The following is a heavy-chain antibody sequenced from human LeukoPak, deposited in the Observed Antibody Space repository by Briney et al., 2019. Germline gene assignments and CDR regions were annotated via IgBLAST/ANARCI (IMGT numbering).Heavy chain of an antibody. CDR3: AKDDDWGRYKH. D-gene: IGHD3-16*01. CDR1: GFTLSSYS. J-gene: IGHJ1*01. CDR2: ISPSGGIT. Sequence: PGGSLRLSCAASGFTLSSYSMNWVRQAPGKGLEWVSGISPSGGITYYTDSVKGRFTISRDNSKNTQSLQMSSLRAEDTAVYYCAKDDDWGRYKHWGQGTLVTVSS. V-gene: IGHV3-23*01.